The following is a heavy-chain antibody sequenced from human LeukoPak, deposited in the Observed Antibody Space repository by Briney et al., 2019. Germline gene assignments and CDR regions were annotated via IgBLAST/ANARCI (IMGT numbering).Heavy chain of an antibody. CDR3: ARGDSSGWYEGWFDP. D-gene: IGHD6-19*01. J-gene: IGHJ5*02. V-gene: IGHV4-59*01. CDR1: GGSISSYY. Sequence: PSETLSLTCTVSGGSISSYYWSWIRQPPGKGLEWIGYIYYSGSTNYNPSLKSRVTISVDTSKNRFPLKLSSVTAADTAVYYCARGDSSGWYEGWFDPWGQGTLVTVSS. CDR2: IYYSGST.